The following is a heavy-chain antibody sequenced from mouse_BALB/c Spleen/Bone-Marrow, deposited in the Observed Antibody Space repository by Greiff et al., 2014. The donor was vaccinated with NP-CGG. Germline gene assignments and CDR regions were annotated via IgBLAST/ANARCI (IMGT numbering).Heavy chain of an antibody. CDR3: TREAYYDYDYFDY. CDR2: INPSNGGT. Sequence: QVQLQQSGAELVKPGASVKLSCKASGYTFTSYYMYWVKQRPGQGLEWIGGINPSNGGTNFNEKFKSKATLTVDKSSSTAYMQPSSLTSEDSAVYYCTREAYYDYDYFDYWGQGTTLTVSS. V-gene: IGHV1S81*02. D-gene: IGHD2-4*01. CDR1: GYTFTSYY. J-gene: IGHJ2*01.